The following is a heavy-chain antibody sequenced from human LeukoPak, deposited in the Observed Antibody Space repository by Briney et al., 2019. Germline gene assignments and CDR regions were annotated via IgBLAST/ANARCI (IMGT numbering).Heavy chain of an antibody. D-gene: IGHD6-19*01. V-gene: IGHV4-39*01. CDR3: ARLTYSSGRCDY. CDR1: GGSLSSSSYY. Sequence: PSETLSLTCTVSGGSLSSSSYYWGWIRQPPGKGLEWIGSIYYSGSTYYNPSLKSRVTISVDTSKNQFSLKLSSVTAADTAVYYCARLTYSSGRCDYWGQGTLVTVSS. J-gene: IGHJ4*02. CDR2: IYYSGST.